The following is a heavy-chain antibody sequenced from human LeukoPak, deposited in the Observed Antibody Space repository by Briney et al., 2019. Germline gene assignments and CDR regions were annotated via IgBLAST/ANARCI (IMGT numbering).Heavy chain of an antibody. CDR1: GYTFTSYD. V-gene: IGHV7-4-1*02. CDR2: INTNTGNP. Sequence: ASVKVSCKASGYTFTSYDINWERQATGQGLEWMGWINTNTGNPTYAQGFTGRFVFSLDTSVSTAYLQISSLKAEDTAVYYCARRTPTGDYYYYYYYMDVWGKGTTVTVSS. CDR3: ARRTPTGDYYYYYYYMDV. D-gene: IGHD7-27*01. J-gene: IGHJ6*03.